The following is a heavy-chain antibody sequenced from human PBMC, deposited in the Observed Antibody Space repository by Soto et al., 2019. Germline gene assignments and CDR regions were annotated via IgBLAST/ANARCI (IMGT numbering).Heavy chain of an antibody. CDR3: AKYSGSFPVFNGLSG. CDR1: GFPFSTSA. J-gene: IGHJ6*02. D-gene: IGHD1-26*01. Sequence: EVRLLESGGGLVQPGGSLRLSCAASGFPFSTSAMNWVRQSPGKGLEWISLISASSDVAYYAESVKGRFTSSRDNSKNVLYLEMKRLRVEDTAVYYCAKYSGSFPVFNGLSGWGQGSTVIVSS. CDR2: ISASSDVA. V-gene: IGHV3-23*01.